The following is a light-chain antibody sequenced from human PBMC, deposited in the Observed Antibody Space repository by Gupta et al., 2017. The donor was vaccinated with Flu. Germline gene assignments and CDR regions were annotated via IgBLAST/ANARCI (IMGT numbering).Light chain of an antibody. CDR3: QQRYDSWT. J-gene: IGKJ1*01. CDR2: DAS. V-gene: IGKV3-11*01. CDR1: QYVRSD. Sequence: VLTQSPATLSLSPGDRSTLSCRASQYVRSDLAWYQQKPGQAPRLIIFDASLRAAGIPARFSGSGSGTLFTLTISSLEPEDFAVYYCQQRYDSWTFGQGTTVEIK.